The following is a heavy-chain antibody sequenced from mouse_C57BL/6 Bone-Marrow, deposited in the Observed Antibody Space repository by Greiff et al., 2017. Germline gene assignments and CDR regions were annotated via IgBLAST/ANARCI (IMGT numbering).Heavy chain of an antibody. V-gene: IGHV1-55*01. CDR2: IYPGSGST. J-gene: IGHJ4*01. CDR3: ARRSGSSVSMDY. Sequence: QVQLQQPGAELVKPGASVKMSCKASGYTFTSYWITWVKQRPGQGLEWIGDIYPGSGSTNYNEKFKSKDTLTVDTSSSTAYMQLSSLTSEDSAVFYEARRSGSSVSMDYWGQGTTVTVSS. CDR1: GYTFTSYW. D-gene: IGHD1-1*01.